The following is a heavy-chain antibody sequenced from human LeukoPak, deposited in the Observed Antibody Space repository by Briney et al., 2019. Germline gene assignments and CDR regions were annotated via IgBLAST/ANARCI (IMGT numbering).Heavy chain of an antibody. CDR1: GGSISSYY. CDR3: ARGRGIVQAFDI. Sequence: PSETLSLTYTVSGGSISSYYWSWIRQPPGKGLEWIGYIYYSGSTNYNPSLKSRVTISVDTSKNQFSLKLSSVTAADTAVYYCARGRGIVQAFDIWGQGTMVTVSS. CDR2: IYYSGST. V-gene: IGHV4-59*01. D-gene: IGHD1-26*01. J-gene: IGHJ3*02.